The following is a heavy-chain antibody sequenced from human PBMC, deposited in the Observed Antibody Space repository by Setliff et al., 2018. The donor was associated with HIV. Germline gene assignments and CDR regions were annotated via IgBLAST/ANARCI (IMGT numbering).Heavy chain of an antibody. Sequence: VKVSCKASGYTFTSYDINWVRQATGQGLEWMGWMNPNSGNTGYAQKFQGRVTMTRNTSISTAYMELSSLRSEDTAVYYCARIAWPWWQWLVRSGKWYFDYWGQGTLVTVSS. J-gene: IGHJ4*02. D-gene: IGHD6-19*01. CDR3: ARIAWPWWQWLVRSGKWYFDY. CDR1: GYTFTSYD. CDR2: MNPNSGNT. V-gene: IGHV1-8*01.